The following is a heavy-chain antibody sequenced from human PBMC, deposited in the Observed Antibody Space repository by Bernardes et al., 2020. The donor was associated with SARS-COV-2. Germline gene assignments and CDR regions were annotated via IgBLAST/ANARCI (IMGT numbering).Heavy chain of an antibody. CDR1: GFTFNSYA. CDR2: IAYDGSVT. J-gene: IGHJ4*01. Sequence: GGSLRLSCAASGFTFNSYAMHWVRQAPDKGLEWVGVIAYDGSVTYYADSVKGRSLISRDNSKNILYLQMDSLRDEDTAVYYCARGGISVSCLDYWGQGSLVTVSS. D-gene: IGHD1-26*01. CDR3: ARGGISVSCLDY. V-gene: IGHV3-30*04.